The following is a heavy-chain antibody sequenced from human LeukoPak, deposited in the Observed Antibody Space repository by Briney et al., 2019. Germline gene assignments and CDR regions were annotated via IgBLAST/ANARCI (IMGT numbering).Heavy chain of an antibody. CDR1: GGTFSSYA. Sequence: SVKVSCKASGGTFSSYAISWVRQTPGQGLEWMGRIIPILGIANYAQKFQGRVTITADKSTSTAYMELSSLRSEDTAVYYCARDQGGRGYSYGYAWGQGTLVTVSS. D-gene: IGHD5-18*01. V-gene: IGHV1-69*04. CDR2: IIPILGIA. J-gene: IGHJ5*02. CDR3: ARDQGGRGYSYGYA.